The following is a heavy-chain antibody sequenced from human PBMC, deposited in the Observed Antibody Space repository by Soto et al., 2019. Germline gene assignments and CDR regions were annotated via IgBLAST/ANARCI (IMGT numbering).Heavy chain of an antibody. CDR2: ISSSSSYI. Sequence: ESGGGLVKPGGSLRLSCAASGFTFSSYSMNWVRQAPGKGLEWVSSISSSSSYIYYADSVKGRFTISRDNAKNSLYLQMNSLRAEDTAVYYCAKCDYGDFSLDYWGQGTLVTVSS. J-gene: IGHJ4*02. CDR3: AKCDYGDFSLDY. D-gene: IGHD4-17*01. CDR1: GFTFSSYS. V-gene: IGHV3-21*01.